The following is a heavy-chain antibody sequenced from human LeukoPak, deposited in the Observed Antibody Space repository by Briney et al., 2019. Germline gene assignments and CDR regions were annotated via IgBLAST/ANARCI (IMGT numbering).Heavy chain of an antibody. CDR3: ARRYCSGGSCPSAREVDPAVYYYGMDV. J-gene: IGHJ6*02. V-gene: IGHV1-2*06. CDR2: INPNSGGT. CDR1: GYTFTGYY. D-gene: IGHD2-15*01. Sequence: ASVKVSCKASGYTFTGYYMHWVRQAPGQELEWMGRINPNSGGTNYAQKFQGRVTMTRDTSISTAYMELSRLRSDDTAVYYCARRYCSGGSCPSAREVDPAVYYYGMDVWGQGTTVTVSS.